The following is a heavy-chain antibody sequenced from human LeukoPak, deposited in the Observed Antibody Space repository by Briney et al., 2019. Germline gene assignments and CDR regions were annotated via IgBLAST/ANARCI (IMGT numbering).Heavy chain of an antibody. CDR1: GFTFSSYA. D-gene: IGHD3-9*01. V-gene: IGHV3-23*01. J-gene: IGHJ4*02. CDR2: ISGSGGST. CDR3: SKDRWFIDY. Sequence: PGGSLRLSCAASGFTFSSYAMSWVRQAPGKGLEWVSAISGSGGSTYYADSVKGRFTISRDNSKNTMYLQMNSLRAEDTALYYCSKDRWFIDYWGQGTLVTVSS.